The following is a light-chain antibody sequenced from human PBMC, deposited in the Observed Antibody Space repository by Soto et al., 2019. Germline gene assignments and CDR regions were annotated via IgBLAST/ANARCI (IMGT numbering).Light chain of an antibody. V-gene: IGKV1-12*01. CDR1: QNIEGW. Sequence: DIQMTQSPSSVSASVVDRVTITCRASQNIEGWQAWYQQKPGKAPKLLIYAASSLQSGVPSRFSGSESETDFTLTISSLQPEDFANYSCQQSYSTTWTFGQGTKVDIK. CDR2: AAS. J-gene: IGKJ1*01. CDR3: QQSYSTTWT.